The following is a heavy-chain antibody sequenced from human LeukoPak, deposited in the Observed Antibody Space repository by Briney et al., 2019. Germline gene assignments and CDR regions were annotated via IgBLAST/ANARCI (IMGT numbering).Heavy chain of an antibody. CDR2: IRYDGSNK. CDR1: GFTFSNYG. D-gene: IGHD3-10*01. Sequence: GGSLRLSCAASGFTFSNYGMHWVRQAPGKGLEWVAFIRYDGSNKHYADTVKGRFTISRDNSKNTLYLQMNSLRAEDTAVYYCAKDRVAAYYYYGMDVWGQGTTVTVSS. V-gene: IGHV3-30*02. CDR3: AKDRVAAYYYYGMDV. J-gene: IGHJ6*02.